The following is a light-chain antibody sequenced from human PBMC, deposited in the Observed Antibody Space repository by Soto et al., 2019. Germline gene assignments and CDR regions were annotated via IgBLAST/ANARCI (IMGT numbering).Light chain of an antibody. CDR3: QRYGGSPGT. Sequence: EIVLTQSPGTLSLSPGERATLSCRASQSVSNNYLAWFQQKPGQAPRLLIYGASSRATGIPDRFSGSGSGTDFTLTISRLEPEDSAVYYFQRYGGSPGTFGQGTKVEIK. V-gene: IGKV3-20*01. CDR1: QSVSNNY. J-gene: IGKJ1*01. CDR2: GAS.